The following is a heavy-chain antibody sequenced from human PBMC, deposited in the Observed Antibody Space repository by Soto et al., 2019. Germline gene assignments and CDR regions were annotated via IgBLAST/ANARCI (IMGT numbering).Heavy chain of an antibody. D-gene: IGHD6-19*01. J-gene: IGHJ4*02. Sequence: PGGSLSLSCAASGFTFSTYWMSWVRQAPGQGLDWLAKIKEVGSEIYYVDSVKGRFTISRDIAKNSLYLQMNSLRAEDTAVYYCATDLRAVTGHYFDNWGQGNLVTVSS. CDR3: ATDLRAVTGHYFDN. CDR2: IKEVGSEI. CDR1: GFTFSTYW. V-gene: IGHV3-7*01.